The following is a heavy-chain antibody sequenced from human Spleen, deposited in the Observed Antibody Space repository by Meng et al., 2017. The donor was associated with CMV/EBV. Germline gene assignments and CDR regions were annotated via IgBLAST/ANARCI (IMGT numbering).Heavy chain of an antibody. V-gene: IGHV4-59*01. CDR3: ARVLSSYYGMDV. CDR2: IYYSGST. D-gene: IGHD2-15*01. J-gene: IGHJ6*02. Sequence: SETLSLTCIVSGGSISSYYWSWIRQPPGKGLEWIGYIYYSGSTNYNPSLKSRVNMSIATSENQFSLRLRSVTAADTAVYYCARVLSSYYGMDVWGQGTTVTVSS. CDR1: GGSISSYY.